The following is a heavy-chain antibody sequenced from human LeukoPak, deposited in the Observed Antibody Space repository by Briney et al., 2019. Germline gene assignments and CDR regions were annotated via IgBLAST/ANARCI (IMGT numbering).Heavy chain of an antibody. J-gene: IGHJ4*02. CDR2: INTNTGNP. V-gene: IGHV7-4-1*02. CDR1: GYTFTSYA. Sequence: ASVKASRKSSGYTFTSYAMNWVRQAPGHGLEWLGWINTNTGNPTYAQGFTGRFVFSLDTSVSTAYLQISSLKAEDTAVYYCARGRGSGSYYGDYWGQGTLVTVSS. CDR3: ARGRGSGSYYGDY. D-gene: IGHD3-10*01.